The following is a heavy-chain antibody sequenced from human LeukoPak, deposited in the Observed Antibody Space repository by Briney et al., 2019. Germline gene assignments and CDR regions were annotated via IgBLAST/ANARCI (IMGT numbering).Heavy chain of an antibody. CDR2: ISSSSSYI. Sequence: GGSLRLSCAASGFTFSSYSMNWVRQAPGKGLEWVSSISSSSSYIYYADSVKGRFTISRDNAKNSLYLQMNSLRAEDTAVYYCAREPYYDFWSNTTRGYFDYWGQGTLVTVSS. V-gene: IGHV3-21*04. CDR1: GFTFSSYS. J-gene: IGHJ4*02. D-gene: IGHD3-3*01. CDR3: AREPYYDFWSNTTRGYFDY.